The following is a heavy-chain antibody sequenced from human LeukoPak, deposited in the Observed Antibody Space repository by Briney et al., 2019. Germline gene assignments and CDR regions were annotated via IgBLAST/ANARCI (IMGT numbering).Heavy chain of an antibody. CDR3: ARGEYGLFDY. D-gene: IGHD2/OR15-2a*01. Sequence: PSESLSLTCTVSAGSISGGSYYWSWIRQPPGKGLEWIGYIYYSGSTKYNLSLKSRVTISVDTSKNQLSLKLSSVTAADTAVYYCARGEYGLFDYWGQGTLVTVSS. V-gene: IGHV4-61*01. CDR1: AGSISGGSYY. CDR2: IYYSGST. J-gene: IGHJ4*02.